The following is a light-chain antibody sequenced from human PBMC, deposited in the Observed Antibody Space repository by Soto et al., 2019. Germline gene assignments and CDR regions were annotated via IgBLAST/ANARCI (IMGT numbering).Light chain of an antibody. Sequence: EILLTQSPGTLSLSPGERATLSCRASQSVSSNYLAWHQQKPGQAPRLLIDGASTRATGIPDRFSGSGSGTDFTLTISRLEPEDFAVYYCQQYGSSPRGFGQGTKVDI. CDR1: QSVSSNY. V-gene: IGKV3-20*01. CDR3: QQYGSSPRG. CDR2: GAS. J-gene: IGKJ1*01.